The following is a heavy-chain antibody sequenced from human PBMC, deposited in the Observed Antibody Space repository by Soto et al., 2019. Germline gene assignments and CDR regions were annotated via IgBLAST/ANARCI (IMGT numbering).Heavy chain of an antibody. V-gene: IGHV5-10-1*01. CDR3: ARYGSGSYYLDYYYYGMDV. CDR2: IDPSDSYT. D-gene: IGHD3-10*01. J-gene: IGHJ6*02. CDR1: GYSFTSYW. Sequence: ESLKISCKGSGYSFTSYWISWVRQMPGKGLEWMGRIDPSDSYTNYSPSFQGHVTISADKSISTAYLQWSSLKASDTAMYYCARYGSGSYYLDYYYYGMDVWGRGTTVTVYS.